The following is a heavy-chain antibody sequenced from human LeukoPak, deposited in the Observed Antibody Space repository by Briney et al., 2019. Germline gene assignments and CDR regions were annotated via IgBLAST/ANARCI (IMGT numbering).Heavy chain of an antibody. Sequence: GGSLRLSCAASGFIFSKAWMSWVRQAPGKGLEWVGRIKSKTDGGTTDYAAPAKGRFTISRDDSKNTLSLQMNSLKTEDTAVYYCTTDMTVTANYYYYYMDVWGKGTTVTVSS. CDR1: GFIFSKAW. CDR2: IKSKTDGGTT. CDR3: TTDMTVTANYYYYYMDV. J-gene: IGHJ6*03. V-gene: IGHV3-15*01. D-gene: IGHD2-21*02.